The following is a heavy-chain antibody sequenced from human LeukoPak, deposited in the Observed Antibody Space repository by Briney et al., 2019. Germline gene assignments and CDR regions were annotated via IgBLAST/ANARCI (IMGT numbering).Heavy chain of an antibody. CDR3: GRHVSNGCDYHYGLDV. CDR2: IYTSGST. Sequence: SETLSLTCTVSGGSISSYYWSWIRQPAGKGLEWIGRIYTSGSTNYNPSLKSRLTISVDTSKNQFALTLTSVTAADTAVYYCGRHVSNGCDYHYGLDVWGQGTTVTVSS. V-gene: IGHV4-4*07. CDR1: GGSISSYY. D-gene: IGHD6-19*01. J-gene: IGHJ6*02.